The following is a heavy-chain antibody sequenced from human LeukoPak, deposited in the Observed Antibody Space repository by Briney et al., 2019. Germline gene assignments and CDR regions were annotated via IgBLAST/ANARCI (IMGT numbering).Heavy chain of an antibody. V-gene: IGHV3-11*01. CDR2: ISGSGNDI. J-gene: IGHJ4*02. Sequence: GGSLRLSCATSGFIVSGYYMSWIRQAPGKGLEWVSYISGSGNDISYADSVKGRFTISRDNAKGSLYLQMMSLRAADTAVYYCGTHAGRTGSDDWGQGTLVTVSS. CDR3: GTHAGRTGSDD. D-gene: IGHD3/OR15-3a*01. CDR1: GFIVSGYY.